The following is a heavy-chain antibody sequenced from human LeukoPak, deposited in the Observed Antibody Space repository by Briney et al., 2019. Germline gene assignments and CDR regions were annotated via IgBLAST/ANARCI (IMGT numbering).Heavy chain of an antibody. CDR3: ARVVYSRASYYYMDV. D-gene: IGHD2-8*01. J-gene: IGHJ6*03. V-gene: IGHV4-4*07. Sequence: SETLSLTCTVSGGSISSYYWSWIRQPAGKGLEWIGRIYTSGSTNYNPSLKSRVTMSVDTSKNQFSLKLSSVTAADTAVYYCARVVYSRASYYYMDVWGKGTTVTFSS. CDR1: GGSISSYY. CDR2: IYTSGST.